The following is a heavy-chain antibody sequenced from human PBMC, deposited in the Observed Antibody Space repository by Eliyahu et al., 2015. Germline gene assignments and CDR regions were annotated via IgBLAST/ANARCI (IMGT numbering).Heavy chain of an antibody. V-gene: IGHV4-39*01. D-gene: IGHD3-3*01. J-gene: IGHJ3*01. Sequence: QLQLQESGPGLVKPSETLSLXCTVSGGSISSSXYXWGWIRQPPGKGLEWIGSMYYSGSTYYNPSLKSRVTISVDTSKNQFSLKLSSVTAADTAVYYCATRTADVLRFLEWLSKRGDAVDVWGQGTMVTVSS. CDR2: MYYSGST. CDR1: GGSISSSXYX. CDR3: ATRTADVLRFLEWLSKRGDAVDV.